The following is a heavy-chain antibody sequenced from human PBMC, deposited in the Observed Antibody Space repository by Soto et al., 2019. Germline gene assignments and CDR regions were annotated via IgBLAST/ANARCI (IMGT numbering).Heavy chain of an antibody. CDR2: ISGSGSST. CDR1: GFNFSTYG. Sequence: GSLKLSLDASGFNFSTYGISWVRPGSGEGLGGGFGISGSGSSTYYAESVQGRITISRDNSKRTVYLQLNSLRGEDTATYNCARRGIPSRYYYDMDVWGQGTTVTVSS. V-gene: IGHV3-23*01. D-gene: IGHD3-10*01. CDR3: ARRGIPSRYYYDMDV. J-gene: IGHJ6*02.